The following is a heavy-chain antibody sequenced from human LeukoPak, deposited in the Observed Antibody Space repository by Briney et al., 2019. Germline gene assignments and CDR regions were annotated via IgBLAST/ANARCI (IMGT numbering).Heavy chain of an antibody. CDR2: INHSGST. D-gene: IGHD3-9*01. CDR1: GGSFSGYY. J-gene: IGHJ4*02. CDR3: AXXXXXXXILTGEPLYYFDY. V-gene: IGHV4-34*01. Sequence: SETLSLTCAVYGGSFSGYYWSWIRQPPGKGLEWIGEINHSGSTNYNPSLKSRVTMSVDTSKNQFSLKLSSVTAADTAVYYCAXXXXXXXILTGEPLYYFDYWGQGTLVTVSS.